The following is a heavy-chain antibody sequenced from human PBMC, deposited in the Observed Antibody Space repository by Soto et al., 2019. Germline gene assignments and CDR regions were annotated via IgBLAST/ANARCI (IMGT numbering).Heavy chain of an antibody. V-gene: IGHV3-23*01. J-gene: IGHJ4*02. Sequence: GSLRLSCTASGFTFTSYGMGWVRQAPGKGLQWVSTIRGDGGQTHYTDSVKGRFSISRDNSKNTVYLQMDSLRAEDTAMYFCARDVGLDSDDFFAYWGQGTQVTVSS. CDR3: ARDVGLDSDDFFAY. CDR1: GFTFTSYG. D-gene: IGHD3-9*01. CDR2: IRGDGGQT.